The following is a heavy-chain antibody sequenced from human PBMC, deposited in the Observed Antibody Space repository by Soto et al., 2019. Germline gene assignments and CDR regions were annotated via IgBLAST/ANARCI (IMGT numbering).Heavy chain of an antibody. D-gene: IGHD7-27*01. CDR3: AKPGTGGYYFDF. CDR1: GFTFSTYA. V-gene: IGHV3-23*01. CDR2: LSGGGNTR. Sequence: GWSLRLSCAASGFTFSTYAMTWVRQAPGKGLEWVSSLSGGGNTRYYADSVKGRFTISRDNSKNTVYLQMNSLRAEDTAVYYCAKPGTGGYYFDFWGQGTLVTSPQ. J-gene: IGHJ4*02.